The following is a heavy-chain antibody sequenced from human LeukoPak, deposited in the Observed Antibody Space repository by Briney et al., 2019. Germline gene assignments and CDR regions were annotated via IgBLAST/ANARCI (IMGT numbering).Heavy chain of an antibody. CDR3: ATDRRGTGWAFDT. CDR2: FDPEDGET. V-gene: IGHV1-24*01. Sequence: GASVKVSCKVSGYTLTELSMQWVRQAPGKGLEWMGGFDPEDGETMYAQKFQGRVIMTEDTTRDTAYMELSSLRSEDTAVYYCATDRRGTGWAFDTWGQGTMVTVSS. D-gene: IGHD1-14*01. CDR1: GYTLTELS. J-gene: IGHJ3*02.